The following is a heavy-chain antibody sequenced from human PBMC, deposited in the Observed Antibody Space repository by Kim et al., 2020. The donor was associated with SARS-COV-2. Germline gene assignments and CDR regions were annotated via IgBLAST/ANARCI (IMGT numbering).Heavy chain of an antibody. V-gene: IGHV4-4*07. CDR1: GGSISSYY. CDR3: TRDPATPTDGMDV. J-gene: IGHJ6*02. D-gene: IGHD2-2*02. CDR2: IYTSGST. Sequence: SETLSLTCTVSGGSISSYYWSWIRQPAGKGLEWIGRIYTSGSTNYNPSLKSRVTMSVDTSKNQFTLKLSSVTAADTAVYYCTRDPATPTDGMDVWGQGNTVTVSS.